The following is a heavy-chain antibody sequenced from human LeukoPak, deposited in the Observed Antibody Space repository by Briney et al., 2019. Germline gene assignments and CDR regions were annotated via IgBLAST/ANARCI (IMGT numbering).Heavy chain of an antibody. D-gene: IGHD2-15*01. Sequence: GASVTVSRQASGGTFSSYAISWVRQAPGQGLEGMGRIIPTFGIEHYAQKYQGRVTLTADKSTSAASMSASGLSAEGTAVYYCAGIYCSVGSCYLQKLKENWFDPWGQGTLVTVSS. J-gene: IGHJ5*02. CDR3: AGIYCSVGSCYLQKLKENWFDP. CDR1: GGTFSSYA. CDR2: IIPTFGIE. V-gene: IGHV1-69*04.